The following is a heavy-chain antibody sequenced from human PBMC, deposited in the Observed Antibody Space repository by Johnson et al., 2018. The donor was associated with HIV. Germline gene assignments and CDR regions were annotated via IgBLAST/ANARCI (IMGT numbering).Heavy chain of an antibody. J-gene: IGHJ3*02. Sequence: QVQLVESGGGVVQPGRSLRLSCAASGFTFSSYTLHWVRQAPGKGLEWVALISSDGSNRYYADSVKGRFTISRDNSKNTLYLQMNSQRTEDTAVYYCARPVIVEVPAGAFDIWGRGTMVTVSS. CDR3: ARPVIVEVPAGAFDI. CDR1: GFTFSSYT. D-gene: IGHD2-2*01. CDR2: ISSDGSNR. V-gene: IGHV3-30*04.